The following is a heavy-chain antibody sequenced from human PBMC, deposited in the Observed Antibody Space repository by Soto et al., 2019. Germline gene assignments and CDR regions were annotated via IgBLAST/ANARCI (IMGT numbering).Heavy chain of an antibody. CDR1: GGSFSGYY. CDR2: INHSGST. J-gene: IGHJ4*01. CDR3: RIQNRGNTIFGVVIIGEDY. D-gene: IGHD3-3*01. V-gene: IGHV4-34*01. Sequence: SETLSLTCAVYGGSFSGYYWSWIRQPPGKGLEWIGEINHSGSTNYNPSLKSRVTISVDTSKNQFSLKLSSVTAADTAVYYCRIQNRGNTIFGVVIIGEDYWGHGTLVTVSS.